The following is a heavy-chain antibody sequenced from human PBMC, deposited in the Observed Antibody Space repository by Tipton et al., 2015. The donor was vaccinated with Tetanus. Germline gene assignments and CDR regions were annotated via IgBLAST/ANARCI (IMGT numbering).Heavy chain of an antibody. Sequence: TLSLTCTVSSGSISTYYWSWIRQPPGKGLEWIGYINYSGSTNYNPSLRSRVTISVDTSKKHFSLKLSSVTSADTAVYYCARAHYDIVWGSYRPSSAGYFCDHWGQGTLVIVSS. CDR3: ARAHYDIVWGSYRPSSAGYFCDH. CDR1: SGSISTYY. V-gene: IGHV4-59*01. CDR2: INYSGST. D-gene: IGHD3-16*02. J-gene: IGHJ4*02.